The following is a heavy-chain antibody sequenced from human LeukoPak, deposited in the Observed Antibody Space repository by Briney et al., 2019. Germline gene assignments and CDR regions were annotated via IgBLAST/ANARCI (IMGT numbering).Heavy chain of an antibody. CDR3: ARDTGAYYDSGGLDY. Sequence: PGRSLRLSCAASGFTFSSYAMHWVRQAPGKGLEWVAVISYDGSNKYYADSVKGRFTISRDNAKNSLYLQMNSLRAEDTAVYYCARDTGAYYDSGGLDYWGQGTLVTVSS. V-gene: IGHV3-30*04. CDR1: GFTFSSYA. D-gene: IGHD3-22*01. J-gene: IGHJ4*02. CDR2: ISYDGSNK.